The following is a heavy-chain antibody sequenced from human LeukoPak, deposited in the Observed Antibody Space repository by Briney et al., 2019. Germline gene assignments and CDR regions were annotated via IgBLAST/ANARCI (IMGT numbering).Heavy chain of an antibody. D-gene: IGHD2-21*02. CDR1: GFTFSSYA. V-gene: IGHV3-23*01. Sequence: PGGSLRLSCAASGFTFSSYAMSWVRQAPGKGLEWVSAISGSGGSTYYADSVKGRFTISRDNSRSTLYLQMNSLRAEDTAVYFCARVAYYRVTADQITDAFDVWGRGTAVTVSS. CDR2: ISGSGGST. J-gene: IGHJ3*01. CDR3: ARVAYYRVTADQITDAFDV.